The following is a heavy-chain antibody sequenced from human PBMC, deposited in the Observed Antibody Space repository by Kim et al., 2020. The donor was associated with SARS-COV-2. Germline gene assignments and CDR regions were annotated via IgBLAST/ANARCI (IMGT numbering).Heavy chain of an antibody. CDR1: GFTFSSYS. Sequence: GGSLRLSCAASGFTFSSYSMNWVRQAPGKGLEWVSSISSSSSYIYYADSVKGRFTISRDNAKNSLYLQMNSLRAEDTAVYYCARDQIGDYVWESYRPPAIVYWGPGTLVSVS. J-gene: IGHJ4*02. CDR3: ARDQIGDYVWESYRPPAIVY. D-gene: IGHD3-16*02. CDR2: ISSSSSYI. V-gene: IGHV3-21*06.